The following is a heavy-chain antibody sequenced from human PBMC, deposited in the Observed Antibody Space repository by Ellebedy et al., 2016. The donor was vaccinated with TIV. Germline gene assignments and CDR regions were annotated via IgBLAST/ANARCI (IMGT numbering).Heavy chain of an antibody. CDR2: IFYSGST. CDR1: GGSVSSGDFY. D-gene: IGHD6-19*01. J-gene: IGHJ4*02. CDR3: ARARAVAGTFALDY. V-gene: IGHV4-31*03. Sequence: LRLSXTVSGGSVSSGDFYWNWIRQHPGKGMEWIGYIFYSGSTYYSPSLKSRVIISQDTSKNHFSLTLSSVTAADTAVYYCARARAVAGTFALDYWGQGALVTVSS.